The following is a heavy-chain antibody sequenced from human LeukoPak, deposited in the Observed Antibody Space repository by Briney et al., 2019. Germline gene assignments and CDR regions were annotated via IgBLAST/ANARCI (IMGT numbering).Heavy chain of an antibody. Sequence: ASVKVSCKTSGYTFTGYYMHWVRQAPGQGLEWMGWINPNSGNTGYAQKFQGRVTMTRNTSISTAYMELSSLRSEDTAVYYCARWAYSSSLLEFDYWGQGTLVTVSS. J-gene: IGHJ4*02. CDR1: GYTFTGYY. CDR3: ARWAYSSSLLEFDY. CDR2: INPNSGNT. D-gene: IGHD6-13*01. V-gene: IGHV1-8*02.